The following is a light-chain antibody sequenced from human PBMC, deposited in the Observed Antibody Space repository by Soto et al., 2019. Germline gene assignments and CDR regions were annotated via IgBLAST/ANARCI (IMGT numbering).Light chain of an antibody. Sequence: QSVLTQAPSASGTPGQRVTISCSGSSSNIGSKTVNWYQQLPGMAPKLLIFNNHQRPSGVPDRISGSKSGTSASLAISGLQSEDEADYYCAAWDDSLNACVFGTGTKVTVL. J-gene: IGLJ1*01. CDR2: NNH. CDR3: AAWDDSLNACV. V-gene: IGLV1-44*01. CDR1: SSNIGSKT.